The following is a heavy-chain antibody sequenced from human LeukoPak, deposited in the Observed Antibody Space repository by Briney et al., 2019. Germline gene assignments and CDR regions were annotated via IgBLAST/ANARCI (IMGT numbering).Heavy chain of an antibody. J-gene: IGHJ4*02. D-gene: IGHD2/OR15-2a*01. CDR1: GGDSISSGDYY. Sequence: SQTLSLTCTVSGGDSISSGDYYWNWIRQPPGKGLEWIAYIYYTGSTSYSPSLKSRVTISIDTSKNQFSLKLSSVTAADTAVYYCVRGRPGGKYFRFDSWGQGTLVTVSS. V-gene: IGHV4-30-4*08. CDR2: IYYTGST. CDR3: VRGRPGGKYFRFDS.